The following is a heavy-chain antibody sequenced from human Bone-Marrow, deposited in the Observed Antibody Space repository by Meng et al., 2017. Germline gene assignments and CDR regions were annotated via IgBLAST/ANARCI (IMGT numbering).Heavy chain of an antibody. J-gene: IGHJ4*02. V-gene: IGHV1-69*13. CDR1: GGIFSNYV. CDR2: INAVFGTT. Sequence: SVKVSCKALGGIFSNYVIGWVRQAPGQGLEWMGGINAVFGTTNYAQKFQDRVTITSDESTSTVYMELTRLTSEDTAVYFCARKAGNCISTTCYSLDYGGQGTLVTVSS. D-gene: IGHD2-2*01. CDR3: ARKAGNCISTTCYSLDY.